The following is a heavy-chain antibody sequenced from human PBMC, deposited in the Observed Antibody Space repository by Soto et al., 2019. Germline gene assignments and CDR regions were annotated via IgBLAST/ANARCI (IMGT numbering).Heavy chain of an antibody. D-gene: IGHD2-15*01. CDR3: AVDMVVVVAATPIRGYMDV. CDR2: INPSGGST. Sequence: ASGMVSCKASGYTFTSYYMHWVRQAPGQGLEWMGIINPSGGSTSYAQKFQGRVTMTRDTSTSTVYMELSSLRSEDTAVYYCAVDMVVVVAATPIRGYMDVWGRGTTVTVSS. V-gene: IGHV1-46*01. CDR1: GYTFTSYY. J-gene: IGHJ6*03.